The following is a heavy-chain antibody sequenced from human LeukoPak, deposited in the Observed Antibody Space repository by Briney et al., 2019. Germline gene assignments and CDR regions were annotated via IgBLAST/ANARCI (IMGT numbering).Heavy chain of an antibody. CDR3: ARVQGGYEYYFDY. CDR1: GFTFSSYS. V-gene: IGHV3-21*01. D-gene: IGHD3-16*01. J-gene: IGHJ4*02. Sequence: PGGSLRLSCAASGFTFSSYSMNWVRQAPGKGLEWVSSISSSSSYIYYADSVKGRFTISRDNAKNSLYLQMNSLRAEDTAVYYCARVQGGYEYYFDYWGQGTLVTVSS. CDR2: ISSSSSYI.